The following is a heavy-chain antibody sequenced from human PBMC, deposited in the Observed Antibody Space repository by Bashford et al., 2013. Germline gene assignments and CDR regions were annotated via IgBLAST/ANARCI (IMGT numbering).Heavy chain of an antibody. Sequence: TLSLTCTVSGGSISSTNYYWAWIRQPPGKGLEWIGIIDYSGSTYYNPSLRSRITISEDTSKNQFSLNLDSATAADTAMYYCARLAYESGGYSNWFDPWGQGTLVTVSS. CDR2: IDYSGST. CDR1: GGSISSTNYY. CDR3: ARLAYESGGYSNWFDP. V-gene: IGHV4-39*01. J-gene: IGHJ5*02. D-gene: IGHD3-22*01.